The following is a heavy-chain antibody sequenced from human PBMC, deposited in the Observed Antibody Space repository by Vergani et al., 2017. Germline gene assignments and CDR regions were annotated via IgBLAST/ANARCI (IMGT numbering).Heavy chain of an antibody. J-gene: IGHJ3*02. V-gene: IGHV3-66*02. D-gene: IGHD3-22*01. CDR3: ARGTGGSGYYYDAFDI. CDR1: GFTVSSNC. Sequence: EVQLVESGGGLVQPGGSLRLSCAASGFTVSSNCMSWVRQAPGKGLEWVSVIYSGGNTYYADSMKGRFTISRDNSKNTLYLQMNSLRAEDTAVYYCARGTGGSGYYYDAFDIWGQGTMVTVSS. CDR2: IYSGGNT.